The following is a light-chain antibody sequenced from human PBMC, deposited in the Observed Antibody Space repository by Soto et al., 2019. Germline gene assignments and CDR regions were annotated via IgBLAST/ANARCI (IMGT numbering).Light chain of an antibody. CDR1: QSVGGH. J-gene: IGKJ5*01. V-gene: IGKV3-11*01. CDR2: DAS. CDR3: QQRNNWPPSIT. Sequence: EIVLTQSPATLSLSPGERATLSCRASQSVGGHLAWYQQKPGQAPRLLIYDASDRATGIPARFSGSGSETDFTLTISSLEPDDFAVYYCQQRNNWPPSITFGQGTRLEIK.